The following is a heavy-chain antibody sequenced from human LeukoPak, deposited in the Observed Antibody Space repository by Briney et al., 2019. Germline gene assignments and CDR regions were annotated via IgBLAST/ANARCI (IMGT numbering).Heavy chain of an antibody. V-gene: IGHV1-69*13. CDR3: ARDRYGGQFDY. J-gene: IGHJ4*02. CDR1: GGTFSSYA. D-gene: IGHD3-16*01. CDR2: IIPIFGTA. Sequence: ASVKVSCKASGGTFSSYAISWVRQAPGQGLEWMGGIIPIFGTANYAQKFQGRVTITADESTSTAYMELSSLRSEDTAAYYCARDRYGGQFDYWGQGALVTVSS.